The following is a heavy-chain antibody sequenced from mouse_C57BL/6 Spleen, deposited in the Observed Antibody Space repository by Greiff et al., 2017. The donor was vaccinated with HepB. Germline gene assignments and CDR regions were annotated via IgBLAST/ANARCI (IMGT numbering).Heavy chain of an antibody. J-gene: IGHJ2*01. V-gene: IGHV1-82*01. CDR1: GYAFSSSW. CDR3: ARWSGNY. CDR2: IYPGDGDT. Sequence: VKLMESGPELVKPGASVKISCKASGYAFSSSWMNWVKQRPGKGLEWIGRIYPGDGDTNYNGKFKGKATLTADKSSSTAYMQLSSLTSEDSAVYFCARWSGNYWGQGTTLTVSS. D-gene: IGHD1-3*01.